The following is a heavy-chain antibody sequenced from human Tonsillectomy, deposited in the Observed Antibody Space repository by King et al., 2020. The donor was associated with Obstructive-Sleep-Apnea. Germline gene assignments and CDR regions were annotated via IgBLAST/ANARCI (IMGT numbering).Heavy chain of an antibody. Sequence: VQLQESGPGLVKPSGTLSLTCAVSGGSISSSNWWSWVRQPPGKGLEWIGEIYHSGSTNYNPSLKSRVTISVDKSKNQFSLKLSSVTAADTAVYYCARDRAGYEIGYGAEYYYYGMDVWGQGTTVTVSS. CDR1: GGSISSSNW. CDR2: IYHSGST. CDR3: ARDRAGYEIGYGAEYYYYGMDV. D-gene: IGHD4-17*01. J-gene: IGHJ6*02. V-gene: IGHV4-4*02.